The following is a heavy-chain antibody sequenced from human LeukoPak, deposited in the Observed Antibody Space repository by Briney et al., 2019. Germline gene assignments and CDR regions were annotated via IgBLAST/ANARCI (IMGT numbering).Heavy chain of an antibody. CDR1: GITFSDHV. V-gene: IGHV3-23*01. D-gene: IGHD6-19*01. CDR3: AQRRPPSGSDWYGGDDY. Sequence: PGGSLRLFCAASGITFSDHVMSWVRQAPGKGLEWVSSVRASGVGTHYADSVKGRFTISRDNSKNTLELQMNSLRVEDTAVYYCAQRRPPSGSDWYGGDDYWGQGILVTVSS. CDR2: VRASGVGT. J-gene: IGHJ4*02.